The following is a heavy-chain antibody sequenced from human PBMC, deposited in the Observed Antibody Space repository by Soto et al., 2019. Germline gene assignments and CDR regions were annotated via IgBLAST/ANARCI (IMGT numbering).Heavy chain of an antibody. CDR1: GGTFNSYG. Sequence: SVKVSCKASGGTFNSYGISWVRQAPGQGLDWMGVIIPLYGTVNYAQKFQGRVSITADESTSTAYMELSSLRSEDTAVYYCARAIFGVPEDYYYYYGMDVWGQGTTVTVSS. V-gene: IGHV1-69*13. J-gene: IGHJ6*02. CDR2: IIPLYGTV. D-gene: IGHD3-3*01. CDR3: ARAIFGVPEDYYYYYGMDV.